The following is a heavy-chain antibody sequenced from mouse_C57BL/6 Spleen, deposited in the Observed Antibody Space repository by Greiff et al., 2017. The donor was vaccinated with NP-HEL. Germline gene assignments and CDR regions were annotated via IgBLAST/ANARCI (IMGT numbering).Heavy chain of an antibody. CDR2: ISYDGSN. J-gene: IGHJ1*03. Sequence: ESGPGLVKPSQSLSLTCSVTGYSITSGYYWNWLRQFPGNKLEWMGYISYDGSNNYNPSLKNRISITRDTSKNQFFLKLNSVTTEDTATYYCARGYGNWYFDVWGTGATVTVSS. CDR3: ARGYGNWYFDV. CDR1: GYSITSGYY. D-gene: IGHD2-1*01. V-gene: IGHV3-6*01.